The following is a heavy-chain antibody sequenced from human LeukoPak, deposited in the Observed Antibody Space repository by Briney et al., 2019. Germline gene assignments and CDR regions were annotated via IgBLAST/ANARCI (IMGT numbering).Heavy chain of an antibody. D-gene: IGHD1-26*01. CDR3: AKGGKWDVTPFDY. CDR2: FDGNGPNT. CDR1: GFTFSSFA. J-gene: IGHJ4*02. Sequence: GGSLRLSCAASGFTFSSFAMTWVRQAPGKGLEWVSGFDGNGPNTYYADSVKGRFTISRDNSKSTLYLQVNSLRAEDTAVYYCAKGGKWDVTPFDYWGQGTLVTVSS. V-gene: IGHV3-23*01.